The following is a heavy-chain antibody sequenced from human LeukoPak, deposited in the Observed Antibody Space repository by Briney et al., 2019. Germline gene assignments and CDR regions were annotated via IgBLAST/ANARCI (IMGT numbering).Heavy chain of an antibody. D-gene: IGHD1-1*01. CDR2: VNQDGSET. J-gene: IGHJ4*02. CDR1: GFTFSSYS. CDR3: AREATTSRPGDY. V-gene: IGHV3-7*01. Sequence: GGSLRLSCVASGFTFSSYSMSWVRQAPGKGLEWVANVNQDGSETHYVDSVKGRFTISRDNAKNSLFLQLNSLRAEDTAVYYCAREATTSRPGDYWGLGTLVTVSS.